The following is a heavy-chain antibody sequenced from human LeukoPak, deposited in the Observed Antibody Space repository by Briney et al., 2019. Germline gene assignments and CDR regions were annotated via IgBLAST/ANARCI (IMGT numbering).Heavy chain of an antibody. J-gene: IGHJ4*02. D-gene: IGHD3-3*01. CDR3: ARVYSKLILEWSPNPHIYFDY. V-gene: IGHV1-2*02. CDR2: INPNSGGT. CDR1: GYTFTGYY. Sequence: GASVKVSCKASGYTFTGYYMHWVRQAPGQGLEWMGWINPNSGGTNYAQKFQGRVTITADESTSTAYMELSSLRSEDTAVYYCARVYSKLILEWSPNPHIYFDYWGQGTLVTVSS.